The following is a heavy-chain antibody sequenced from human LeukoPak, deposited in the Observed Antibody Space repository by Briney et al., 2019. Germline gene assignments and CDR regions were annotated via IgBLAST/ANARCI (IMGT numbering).Heavy chain of an antibody. Sequence: SETLSLTCAVYGGSFSGYYWSWIRQPPGKGLEWIGEINHSGSTDYNPSPKSRVTIPVDTSKNQFSLKLSSVTAADTAVYYCARHPLYCTSASCYGVDYWGQGTLVTVSS. J-gene: IGHJ4*02. CDR3: ARHPLYCTSASCYGVDY. V-gene: IGHV4-34*01. CDR1: GGSFSGYY. CDR2: INHSGST. D-gene: IGHD2-2*01.